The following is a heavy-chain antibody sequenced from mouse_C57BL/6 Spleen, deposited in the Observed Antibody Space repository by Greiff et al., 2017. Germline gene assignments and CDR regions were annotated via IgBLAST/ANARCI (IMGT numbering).Heavy chain of an antibody. V-gene: IGHV1-4*01. CDR2: INPSSGYT. J-gene: IGHJ2*01. D-gene: IGHD1-1*01. CDR1: GYTFTSYT. CDR3: ARSITTVVGNY. Sequence: LQESGAELARPGASVKMSCKASGYTFTSYTMHWVKQRPGQGLEWIGYINPSSGYTKYNQKFKDKATLTADKSSSTAYMQLSSLTSEDSAVYYCARSITTVVGNYWGQGTTLTVSS.